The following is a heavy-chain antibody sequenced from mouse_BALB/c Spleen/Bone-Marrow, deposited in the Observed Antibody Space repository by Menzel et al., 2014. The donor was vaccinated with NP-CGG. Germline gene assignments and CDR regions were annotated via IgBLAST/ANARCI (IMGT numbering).Heavy chain of an antibody. CDR1: GFTFNTYA. D-gene: IGHD1-1*01. Sequence: EAQLVESGGGLVQPKGSLKLSCAASGFTFNTYAMNWVRQAPGKGLEWVARIRSKSNNYATYYADSVKDRCTISRDDSRSMLYLQMNNVKTEDTAMYYCVRHRCGSSSWYFDVWGAGTTVTVSS. CDR3: VRHRCGSSSWYFDV. J-gene: IGHJ1*01. CDR2: IRSKSNNYAT. V-gene: IGHV10-1*02.